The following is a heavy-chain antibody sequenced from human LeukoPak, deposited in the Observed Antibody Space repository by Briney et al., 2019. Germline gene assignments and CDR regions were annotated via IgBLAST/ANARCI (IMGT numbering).Heavy chain of an antibody. CDR2: ISSGSDYI. Sequence: GGSLRLSCIGSGCIFSSYTKHWVGQATGRGGEGVSTISSGSDYIYHADSVRGRFTISIDNARNSLYLQMNRLRAEDTAVYYCARDLSLGMHGGFDFWGQGILVTVSS. V-gene: IGHV3-21*06. CDR3: ARDLSLGMHGGFDF. CDR1: GCIFSSYT. J-gene: IGHJ4*02.